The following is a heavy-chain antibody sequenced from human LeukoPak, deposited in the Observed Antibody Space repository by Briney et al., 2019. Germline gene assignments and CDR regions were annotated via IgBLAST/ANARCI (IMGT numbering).Heavy chain of an antibody. J-gene: IGHJ6*03. CDR3: ARAGVSVAGQRYYMDV. CDR2: IYYSGST. D-gene: IGHD6-19*01. V-gene: IGHV4-59*01. Sequence: KPSETLSLTCTVSGGSISSYYWSWIRQPPGKGLECIGYIYYSGSTNYNPSLKGRVTISVDTSKNQFSLKLNSLTAADTAVYYCARAGVSVAGQRYYMDVWGKGTTVTVSS. CDR1: GGSISSYY.